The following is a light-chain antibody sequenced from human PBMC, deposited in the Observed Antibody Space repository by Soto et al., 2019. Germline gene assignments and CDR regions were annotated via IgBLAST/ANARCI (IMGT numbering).Light chain of an antibody. CDR2: GVS. CDR3: HHYGSSPYT. CDR1: QSLSGNY. Sequence: EIVLTQSPGTLSLSPGERATLSCRASQSLSGNYLAWYQQKPGQAHRLLIFGVSSRATGIPDRFSGSGSGTDFTLTINRLEHEDFAVYYCHHYGSSPYTFGLGTKLEIK. V-gene: IGKV3-20*01. J-gene: IGKJ2*01.